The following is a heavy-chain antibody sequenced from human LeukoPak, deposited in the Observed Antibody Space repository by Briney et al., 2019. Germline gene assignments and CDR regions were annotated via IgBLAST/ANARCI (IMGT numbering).Heavy chain of an antibody. CDR2: IYYSGST. V-gene: IGHV4-39*01. CDR3: ARLVGATDY. Sequence: SETLSLICTVSGGSISSSSYYWGWIRQPPGKGLEWIGSIYYSGSTYYNPSLKSRVTISVDTSKNQFSLKLSSVTAADTAVYYCARLVGATDYWGQGTLVTVSS. CDR1: GGSISSSSYY. J-gene: IGHJ4*02. D-gene: IGHD1-26*01.